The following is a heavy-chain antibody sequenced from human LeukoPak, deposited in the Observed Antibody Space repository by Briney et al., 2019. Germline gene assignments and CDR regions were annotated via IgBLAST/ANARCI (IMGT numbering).Heavy chain of an antibody. D-gene: IGHD3-22*01. CDR2: IKQDGSEK. Sequence: GGPLRLSCAASGFTFSSYWMSWVRQAPGKGLEWVANIKQDGSEKYYVDSVKGRFTISRDNAKNSLYLQMNSLRAEDTAVYYCARDLGDYYDSSGYGLDAFDIWGQGTMVTVSS. CDR1: GFTFSSYW. J-gene: IGHJ3*02. V-gene: IGHV3-7*01. CDR3: ARDLGDYYDSSGYGLDAFDI.